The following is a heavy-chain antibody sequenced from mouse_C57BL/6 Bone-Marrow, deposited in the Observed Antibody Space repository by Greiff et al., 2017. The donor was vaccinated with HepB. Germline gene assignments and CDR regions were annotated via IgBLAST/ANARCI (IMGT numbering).Heavy chain of an antibody. CDR2: IYPGDGDT. CDR3: ARIDGNYPWYFDV. J-gene: IGHJ1*03. D-gene: IGHD2-1*01. CDR1: GYAFSSSW. Sequence: QVQLQQSGPELVKPGASVKISCKASGYAFSSSWMTGVKQRPGKGLEWIGRIYPGDGDTNYNGKFKGKATLTADKSSSTAYMQLSSLTSEDSAVYFCARIDGNYPWYFDVWGTGTTVTVSS. V-gene: IGHV1-82*01.